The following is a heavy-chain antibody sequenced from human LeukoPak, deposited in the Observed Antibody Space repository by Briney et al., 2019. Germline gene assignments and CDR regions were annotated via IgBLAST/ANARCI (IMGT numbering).Heavy chain of an antibody. CDR1: GFTFSDYY. CDR3: AKVNGDYVEDAFDI. CDR2: ISSSGNTV. J-gene: IGHJ3*02. Sequence: PGGSLILSCAASGFTFSDYYMTWIRQAPGKGLEWVSYISSSGNTVYYADSVKGRFTISRDNSKNTLYLQMNSLRAEDTAVYYCAKVNGDYVEDAFDIWGQGTMVTVSS. V-gene: IGHV3-11*01. D-gene: IGHD4-17*01.